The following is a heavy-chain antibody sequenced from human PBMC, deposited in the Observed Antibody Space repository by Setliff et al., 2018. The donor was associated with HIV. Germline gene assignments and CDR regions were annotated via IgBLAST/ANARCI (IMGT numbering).Heavy chain of an antibody. V-gene: IGHV4-39*01. J-gene: IGHJ4*02. CDR1: GGSIISDIFY. CDR3: ARYTVGSMVDY. D-gene: IGHD5-12*01. CDR2: IYPGST. Sequence: SETLSLTCSVSGGSIISDIFYWGWIRQPPGKGLEWIRSIYPGSTKCNPSLRSRLTISLDSPTNQFSVTLSSVTAADTAMYYCARYTVGSMVDYWGPGTLVTVSS.